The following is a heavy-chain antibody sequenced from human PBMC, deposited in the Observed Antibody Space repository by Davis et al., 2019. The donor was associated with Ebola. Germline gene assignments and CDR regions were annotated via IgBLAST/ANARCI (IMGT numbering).Heavy chain of an antibody. Sequence: PGGSLRLSCAASGFTFSSYAMHWVRQAPGKGLEWVAVISYDGSNKYYADSVKGRFTISRDNSKNTLYLQMNSLRAEDTAVYYCAKGLKDIVVVVAAFAWGQGTLVTVSS. CDR2: ISYDGSNK. CDR3: AKGLKDIVVVVAAFA. V-gene: IGHV3-30-3*01. J-gene: IGHJ4*02. CDR1: GFTFSSYA. D-gene: IGHD2-15*01.